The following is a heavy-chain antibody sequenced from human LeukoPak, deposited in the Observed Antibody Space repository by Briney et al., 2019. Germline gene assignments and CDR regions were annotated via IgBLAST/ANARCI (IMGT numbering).Heavy chain of an antibody. CDR1: GFTFSSYG. J-gene: IGHJ3*02. V-gene: IGHV3-23*01. Sequence: GGTLRLSCAASGFTFSSYGMSWVRQAPGKGLEWVSAISGSGGSTYYADSVKGRFTISRDNAKNSLYLQMNSLRAEDTAVYYCARARIPGAFDIWGQGTMITVSS. CDR3: ARARIPGAFDI. CDR2: ISGSGGST. D-gene: IGHD2-15*01.